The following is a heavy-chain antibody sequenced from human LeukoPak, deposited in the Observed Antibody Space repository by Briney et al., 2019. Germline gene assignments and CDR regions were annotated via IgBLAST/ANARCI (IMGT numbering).Heavy chain of an antibody. V-gene: IGHV3-15*01. Sequence: KAGGSLRLCCAASGFSFMNAWMIWVRQAPGKGREWVGRIKSNADGGTPDYAAPARGRFTISRDDSKNTLYLQMNSLKTEDTAVYYCTTFYHEYSPYWGRGTLVTVSS. CDR1: GFSFMNAW. J-gene: IGHJ4*02. CDR3: TTFYHEYSPY. CDR2: IKSNADGGTP. D-gene: IGHD2/OR15-2a*01.